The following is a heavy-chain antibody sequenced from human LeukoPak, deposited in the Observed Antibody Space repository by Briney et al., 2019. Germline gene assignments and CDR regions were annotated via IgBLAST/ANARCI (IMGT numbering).Heavy chain of an antibody. CDR1: GGSISSYY. Sequence: PSETLSLTCTVSGGSISSYYWSWIRQPPGKGLEWIGYIYYSGSTNYNPSLKSRVTISVDTSKNQFSLKLSSVTAANTAVYYCARESGGETNGAFDIWGQGTMVTVSS. CDR2: IYYSGST. J-gene: IGHJ3*02. D-gene: IGHD3-16*01. V-gene: IGHV4-59*12. CDR3: ARESGGETNGAFDI.